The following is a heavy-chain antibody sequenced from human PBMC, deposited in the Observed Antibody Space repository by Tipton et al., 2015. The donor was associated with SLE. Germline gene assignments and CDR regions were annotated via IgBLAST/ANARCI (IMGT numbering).Heavy chain of an antibody. D-gene: IGHD3-22*01. CDR2: IYYSGST. CDR1: GGSISSYY. J-gene: IGHJ5*02. Sequence: TLSLTCTVSGGSISSYYWSWIRQPPGKGLEWIGYIYYSGSTKYNPSLETRVTISVDTSKNHVSLRLNSVTAADTAVYYCARAMINWFDPWGQGTQVTVSS. V-gene: IGHV4-59*01. CDR3: ARAMINWFDP.